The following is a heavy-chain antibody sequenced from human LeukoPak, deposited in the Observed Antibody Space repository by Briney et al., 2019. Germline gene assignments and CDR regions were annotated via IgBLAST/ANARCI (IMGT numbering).Heavy chain of an antibody. Sequence: GGSLRLSCAASGFTFSSYWMHWVRQAPGKGLVWVSRINSYGSITTYADPVKGRFTISRDNAKNTLYLQMSSLRAEDTAVYYCARADYYDRTLPFGYWGQGTLVTVSS. J-gene: IGHJ4*02. CDR3: ARADYYDRTLPFGY. D-gene: IGHD3-22*01. CDR2: INSYGSIT. V-gene: IGHV3-74*01. CDR1: GFTFSSYW.